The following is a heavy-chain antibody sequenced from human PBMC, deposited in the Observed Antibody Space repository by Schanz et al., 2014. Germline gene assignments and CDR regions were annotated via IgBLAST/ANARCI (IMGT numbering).Heavy chain of an antibody. D-gene: IGHD3-3*01. J-gene: IGHJ4*02. CDR3: PRGSGTFDS. V-gene: IGHV3-23*01. Sequence: EVQMLESGGGLVQPGGSLRLSCVASGFTFRRYGMSWVRQAPGKGLEWLSVIAGDGGGPNYVDSVKGRFTISRDNSDNTLYLQMNNLRAEDTAIYYCPRGSGTFDSWGQGTLVTVSS. CDR1: GFTFRRYG. CDR2: IAGDGGGP.